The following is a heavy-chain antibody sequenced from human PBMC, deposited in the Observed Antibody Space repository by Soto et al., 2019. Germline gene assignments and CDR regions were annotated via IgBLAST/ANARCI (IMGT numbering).Heavy chain of an antibody. CDR2: ISGSGGST. CDR3: AKRSGYDILTGHYYFDY. J-gene: IGHJ4*02. V-gene: IGHV3-23*01. CDR1: GFTFSSYA. D-gene: IGHD3-9*01. Sequence: GGSLRLSCAASGFTFSSYAMSWVRQAPGKGLEWVSAISGSGGSTYYADSVKGRFTISRDNSKNTLYLQMNSLRAEDTAVYYCAKRSGYDILTGHYYFDYWGQGTLVTVSS.